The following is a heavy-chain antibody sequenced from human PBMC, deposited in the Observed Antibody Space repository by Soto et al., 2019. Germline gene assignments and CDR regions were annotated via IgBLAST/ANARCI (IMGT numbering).Heavy chain of an antibody. CDR3: ARALGVAVVRLLFDY. Sequence: QVQLVQSGAEVRKPGASVKVSCNASGYSFTDYYMHWVRQAPGQGLEWMGVIDPRGGSASYAQIFQGRVTMIRDTSTSTVYMELSSLRSEDTATYYCARALGVAVVRLLFDYWGQGTLVTVSS. D-gene: IGHD3-10*01. CDR1: GYSFTDYY. J-gene: IGHJ4*02. CDR2: IDPRGGSA. V-gene: IGHV1-46*01.